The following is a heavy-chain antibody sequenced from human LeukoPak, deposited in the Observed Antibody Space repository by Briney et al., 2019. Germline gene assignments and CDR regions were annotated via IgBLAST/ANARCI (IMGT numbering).Heavy chain of an antibody. CDR2: INHSGST. V-gene: IGHV4-34*01. CDR1: GGSFSGYY. CDR3: GRSRPPVVKGAFHH. Sequence: SETLSLTCAVYGGSFSGYYWSWIRQPPGKGLEWIGEINHSGSTNYNPSLKSRVTISVDTSKNQFSLKLSSVTAADTAVYYCGRSRPPVVKGAFHHWGQGTLVTVSS. D-gene: IGHD4-23*01. J-gene: IGHJ1*01.